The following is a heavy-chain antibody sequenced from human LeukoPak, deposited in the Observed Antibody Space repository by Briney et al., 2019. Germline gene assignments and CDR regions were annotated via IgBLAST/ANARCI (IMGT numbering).Heavy chain of an antibody. V-gene: IGHV3-33*06. Sequence: PGGSLRLSCAASGFTFSSYGMHWVRQAPGKGLEWVAVIWYDGSNKYYADSVKGRFTISRDNSKNTLYLQMNSLRAEDTAVYYCAKVGPDPDYYYYMDVWGKGTTVTVSS. CDR1: GFTFSSYG. CDR2: IWYDGSNK. J-gene: IGHJ6*03. CDR3: AKVGPDPDYYYYMDV.